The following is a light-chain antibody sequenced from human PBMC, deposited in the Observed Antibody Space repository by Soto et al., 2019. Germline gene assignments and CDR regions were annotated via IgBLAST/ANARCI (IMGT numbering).Light chain of an antibody. Sequence: EIVLTQSPCTLSLSPGERATLSCRAIQSVSSGYLAWYQHKPGQAPRLLIFGASIRSAGIPDRFTGSGSGADFTLTISRLEPEDFAVYYCQQYGSSPRTFGQGTKVDIK. CDR3: QQYGSSPRT. CDR2: GAS. J-gene: IGKJ1*01. V-gene: IGKV3-20*01. CDR1: QSVSSGY.